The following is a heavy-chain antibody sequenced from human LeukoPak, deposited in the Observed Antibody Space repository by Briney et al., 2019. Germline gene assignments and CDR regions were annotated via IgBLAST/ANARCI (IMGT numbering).Heavy chain of an antibody. CDR2: INHSGST. D-gene: IGHD2-15*01. V-gene: IGHV4-34*01. J-gene: IGHJ4*02. Sequence: SETLSLTCAVYGGSFSGYYWSWIRQPPGKGLEWIGEINHSGSTNYNPSLKSRVTISVDTSKNQFSLKLSSVTAADTAVYYCARSGYCSGDTCYATGLFGYWGQGTLVTVSS. CDR1: GGSFSGYY. CDR3: ARSGYCSGDTCYATGLFGY.